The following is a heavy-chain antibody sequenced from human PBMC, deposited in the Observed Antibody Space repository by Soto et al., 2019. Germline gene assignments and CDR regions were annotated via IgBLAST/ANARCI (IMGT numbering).Heavy chain of an antibody. Sequence: SVKVSCKASGGTFSSYAISWVRQAPGQGLEWMGGIIPIFGTANYAQKFQGRVTITADKSTSTAYMELSSLRSEDTAVYYCARDAYCSSTSCYYYYYGMDVWGQGTTVTVSS. V-gene: IGHV1-69*06. CDR3: ARDAYCSSTSCYYYYYGMDV. D-gene: IGHD2-2*01. CDR2: IIPIFGTA. CDR1: GGTFSSYA. J-gene: IGHJ6*02.